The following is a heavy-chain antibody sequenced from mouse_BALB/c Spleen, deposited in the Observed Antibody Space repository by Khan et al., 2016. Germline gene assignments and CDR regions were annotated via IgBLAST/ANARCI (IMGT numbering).Heavy chain of an antibody. CDR3: ASLTGTIAY. D-gene: IGHD4-1*01. Sequence: EVELVEAGGGLVQTGGSLRLSCATSGFTFTDYYMTWVRQPPGKALEWLGFIRNKAGGYTTEYSASVKGRFTIPRDNSQSILYLQMNTLIAEASATYYCASLTGTIAYWGQGTLVTVSA. V-gene: IGHV7-3*02. J-gene: IGHJ3*01. CDR1: GFTFTDYY. CDR2: IRNKAGGYTT.